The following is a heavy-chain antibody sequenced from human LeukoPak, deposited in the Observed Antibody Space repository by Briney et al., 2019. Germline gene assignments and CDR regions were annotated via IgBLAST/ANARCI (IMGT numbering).Heavy chain of an antibody. D-gene: IGHD3-22*01. CDR3: TRDSRGYYDSSAT. Sequence: PGRSLRLSCTASGFTVGDYAMNWVRQAPGKGLEWVGFIRNKNYGGTPEYAASVKGRFSISRDDSKSIAYLQMNSLKIEDTAVYYCTRDSRGYYDSSATWGQGTLVTVSS. J-gene: IGHJ4*02. CDR2: IRNKNYGGTP. V-gene: IGHV3-49*04. CDR1: GFTVGDYA.